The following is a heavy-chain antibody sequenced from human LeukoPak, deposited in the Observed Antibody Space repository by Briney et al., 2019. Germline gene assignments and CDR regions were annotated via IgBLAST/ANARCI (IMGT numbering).Heavy chain of an antibody. J-gene: IGHJ5*02. Sequence: SETLSLTCTVAGYSISSGDYGGWIRQPPGKGLEWIGSIYHTGSTYYNPSLKSRVTISVDTSKNQFSLKLTSVPAADTAVYYCARGVTMIGRLRFDPWGQGTLVTVSS. CDR3: ARGVTMIGRLRFDP. V-gene: IGHV4-38-2*02. D-gene: IGHD3-22*01. CDR1: GYSISSGDY. CDR2: IYHTGST.